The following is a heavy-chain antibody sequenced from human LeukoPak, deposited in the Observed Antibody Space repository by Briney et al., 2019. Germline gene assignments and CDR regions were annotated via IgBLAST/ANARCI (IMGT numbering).Heavy chain of an antibody. V-gene: IGHV3-23*01. D-gene: IGHD3-9*01. Sequence: GGSLRLSCAASGFTFSSYAMSWVRQAPGKGLEWVSGISASGGSTSFADSAKGRFTISRDNSKNTLYLQMNSLRAEDTALYYCAKDISGLPGASFDFWGQGTLVTVSS. CDR2: ISASGGST. J-gene: IGHJ4*02. CDR3: AKDISGLPGASFDF. CDR1: GFTFSSYA.